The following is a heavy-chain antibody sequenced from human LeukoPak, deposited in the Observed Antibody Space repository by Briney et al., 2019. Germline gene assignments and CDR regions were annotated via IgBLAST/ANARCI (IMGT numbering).Heavy chain of an antibody. CDR1: GYTFTGYY. V-gene: IGHV1-2*02. J-gene: IGHJ5*02. CDR2: INPNSGGT. D-gene: IGHD6-13*01. CDR3: ARDTGTAAAEVLFDP. Sequence: ASVKVSCKASGYTFTGYYMHWVRQAPGQGLEWMGWINPNSGGTNYAQKFQGRVTMTRDMSISTAYMELSRLRSDDTAVYYCARDTGTAAAEVLFDPWGQGTLVNVSS.